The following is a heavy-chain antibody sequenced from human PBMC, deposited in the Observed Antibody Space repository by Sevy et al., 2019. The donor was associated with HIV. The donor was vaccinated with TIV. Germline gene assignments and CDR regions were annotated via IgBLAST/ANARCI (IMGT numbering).Heavy chain of an antibody. V-gene: IGHV1-24*01. Sequence: ASVKVSCKVSGYTLTKLPMHWVRQAPGKGLEWMGGFDPEDGETIYAQRFQGRVTMTEDTSTDTAYMELIGLRSEDTAVYYCATLDFWSENPFYGTDVWGQGTTVTVSS. CDR2: FDPEDGET. D-gene: IGHD3-3*01. CDR1: GYTLTKLP. J-gene: IGHJ6*02. CDR3: ATLDFWSENPFYGTDV.